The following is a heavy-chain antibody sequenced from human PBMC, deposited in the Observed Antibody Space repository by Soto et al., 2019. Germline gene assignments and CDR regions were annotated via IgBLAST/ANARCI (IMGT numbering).Heavy chain of an antibody. CDR2: ISYDGSNK. J-gene: IGHJ4*02. Sequence: GGSLRLSCAASGFTFSSYGMHWVRQAPGKGLEWVAVISYDGSNKYYADSVKGRFTISRDNSKNTLYLQMNSLRAEDTAVYYCAKGSDRELIAAAGIDYWGQGTLVTVSS. CDR3: AKGSDRELIAAAGIDY. D-gene: IGHD6-13*01. V-gene: IGHV3-30*18. CDR1: GFTFSSYG.